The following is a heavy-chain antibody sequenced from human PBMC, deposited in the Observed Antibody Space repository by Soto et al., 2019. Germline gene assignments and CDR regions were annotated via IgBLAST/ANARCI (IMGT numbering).Heavy chain of an antibody. CDR2: IYYSGST. V-gene: IGHV4-59*01. CDR1: GGSISSYY. D-gene: IGHD2-2*03. Sequence: SDTLSLTCTVSGGSISSYYWSWIRQPPGKGLEWIGYIYYSGSTSYNPSLRSRVTISVDTSKNQFSLKLSSVTAADTAVYYCARVGSAWYFDYWGQGALVTVS. J-gene: IGHJ4*02. CDR3: ARVGSAWYFDY.